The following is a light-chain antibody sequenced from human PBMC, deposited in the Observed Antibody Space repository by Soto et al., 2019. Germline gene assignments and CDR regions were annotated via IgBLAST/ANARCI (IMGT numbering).Light chain of an antibody. CDR2: DAS. J-gene: IGKJ1*01. CDR1: QSVSTY. CDR3: QQRSNWPPTWT. Sequence: EIVLTQSPATLSLSPGERATLSCRASQSVSTYLAWYQQKPGQAPRLLIYDASKRATGIPVRFSGSGSGTDFTHTITSLEPEDFGVYYCQQRSNWPPTWTFGQGTKVDIK. V-gene: IGKV3-11*01.